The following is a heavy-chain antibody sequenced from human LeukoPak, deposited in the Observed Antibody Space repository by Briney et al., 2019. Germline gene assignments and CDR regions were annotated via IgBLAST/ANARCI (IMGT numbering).Heavy chain of an antibody. CDR3: GRHRSGSGTYFIDY. CDR1: GFTFSSYC. V-gene: IGHV3-7*01. CDR2: MKKDGSET. J-gene: IGHJ4*02. Sequence: GGSLRLSCVVSGFTFSSYCMIWVRQAPGKGLQWVANMKKDGSETKYVESVKGRFTISRDNAKNSLYLQMNSLRAEDTAVYYCGRHRSGSGTYFIDYWGQGTLVSVSS. D-gene: IGHD3-10*01.